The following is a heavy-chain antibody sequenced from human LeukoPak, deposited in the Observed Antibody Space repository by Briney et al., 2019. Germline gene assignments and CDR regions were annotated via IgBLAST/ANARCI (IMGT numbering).Heavy chain of an antibody. J-gene: IGHJ4*02. V-gene: IGHV1-46*01. CDR2: INPSGGST. Sequence: ASVKVSGKASGYTVTSYYMHWVRQAPGQGLEWMGIINPSGGSTSYAQKFQGRVTMTRDTSTSTVYMELSSLRSEDTAVYYCARDQGIAARGDYWGQGTLVTVSS. D-gene: IGHD6-6*01. CDR3: ARDQGIAARGDY. CDR1: GYTVTSYY.